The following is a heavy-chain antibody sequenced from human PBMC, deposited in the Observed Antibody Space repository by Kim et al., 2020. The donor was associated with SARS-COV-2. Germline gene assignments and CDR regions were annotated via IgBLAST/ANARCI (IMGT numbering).Heavy chain of an antibody. CDR1: GYSFTSYW. CDR3: ARLSSGYNYYYYYYMDV. V-gene: IGHV5-51*01. CDR2: IYPGDSDT. J-gene: IGHJ6*03. D-gene: IGHD5-12*01. Sequence: GESLKISCKGSGYSFTSYWIGWVRQMPGKGLEWMGIIYPGDSDTRYSPSFQGQVTISADKSISTAYLQWSSLKASDTAMYDCARLSSGYNYYYYYYMDVWGKGTTVTVSS.